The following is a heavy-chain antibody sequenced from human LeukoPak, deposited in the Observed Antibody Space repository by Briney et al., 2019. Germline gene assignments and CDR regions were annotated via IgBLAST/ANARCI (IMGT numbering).Heavy chain of an antibody. J-gene: IGHJ4*02. D-gene: IGHD6-6*01. CDR3: AKTPRYRAARQSHFDY. V-gene: IGHV3-23*01. CDR2: ISNNGGYT. CDR1: GFTFSSSA. Sequence: GGSLRLSCAASGFTFSSSAMSWVRQAPGKGLEWVSAISNNGGYTYYADSVQGRFTISRDNSKKTLYLQMNSLRAEDTAVYYCAKTPRYRAARQSHFDYWGQGTLVTVSS.